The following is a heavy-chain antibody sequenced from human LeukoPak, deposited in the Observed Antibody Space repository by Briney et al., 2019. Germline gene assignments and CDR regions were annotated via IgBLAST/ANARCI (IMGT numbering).Heavy chain of an antibody. CDR2: ISHNLDT. CDR1: GFSFSSFE. V-gene: IGHV3-48*03. Sequence: GGSLRLSCVVSGFSFSSFEMNWVRQAPGKGLEWVSYISHNLDTHYADSVKGRFTISRDNGRESLYLQMNSLRAEDTAVYYCARSLSGYITDPFFDQWGQGALVTVSS. D-gene: IGHD5-12*01. CDR3: ARSLSGYITDPFFDQ. J-gene: IGHJ4*02.